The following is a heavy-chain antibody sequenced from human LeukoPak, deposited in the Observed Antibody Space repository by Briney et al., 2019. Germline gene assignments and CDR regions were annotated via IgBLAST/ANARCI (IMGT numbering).Heavy chain of an antibody. CDR3: AKATGYGGNSEV. Sequence: GGSLRLSRAASGFTFSSYAMSWVRQAPGKGLEWVSGISGSGGSTYDADSVKGRFTISRDNPKNTLYLQMNSLRAEDTAVYYCAKATGYGGNSEVWGQGTLVTVSS. J-gene: IGHJ4*02. CDR2: ISGSGGST. D-gene: IGHD4-23*01. V-gene: IGHV3-23*01. CDR1: GFTFSSYA.